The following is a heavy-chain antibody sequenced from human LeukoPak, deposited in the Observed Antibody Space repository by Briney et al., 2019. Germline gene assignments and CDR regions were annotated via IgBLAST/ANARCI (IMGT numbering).Heavy chain of an antibody. CDR1: GYTFITYD. CDR3: ARATMITFGGVQHYAFDI. J-gene: IGHJ3*02. V-gene: IGHV1-2*02. D-gene: IGHD3-16*01. Sequence: ASVKVSCKASGYTFITYDINWVRQATGRGLEWMGWMNPNSGGANYAQKFQGRVTVTRDTSISTAYMELSRLRSDDTAVYYCARATMITFGGVQHYAFDIWGQGTMVTVSS. CDR2: MNPNSGGA.